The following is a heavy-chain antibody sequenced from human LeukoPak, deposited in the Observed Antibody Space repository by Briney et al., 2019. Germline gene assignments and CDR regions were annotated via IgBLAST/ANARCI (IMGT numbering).Heavy chain of an antibody. CDR1: GFTFRSYA. CDR3: AKDRGYDYPFRYFDY. J-gene: IGHJ4*02. D-gene: IGHD3-16*01. V-gene: IGHV3-23*01. CDR2: VSGSGSTT. Sequence: GGSLRLSCAASGFTFRSYAMTWVRQAPGKGLDWVSSVSGSGSTTYFADSVKGRFTISRDNSENTLYLQMNSLRDDDTAVYFCAKDRGYDYPFRYFDYWGQGTLVTVSS.